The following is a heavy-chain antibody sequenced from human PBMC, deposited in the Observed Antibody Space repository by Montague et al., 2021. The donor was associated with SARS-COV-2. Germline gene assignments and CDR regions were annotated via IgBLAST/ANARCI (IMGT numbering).Heavy chain of an antibody. V-gene: IGHV4-34*01. CDR3: ARLGDGVVPSPILGVEPYYSYDYMDV. Sequence: SETLSLTCAVHGGSLSTYSWNWIRQPPGKGLEWIGEIHHGGSTNYNPSLKSRVTISADTPKNQFSLKLTSVAAADTAVYYCARLGDGVVPSPILGVEPYYSYDYMDVWGKGTTVTVSS. J-gene: IGHJ6*03. CDR1: GGSLSTYS. D-gene: IGHD2-2*02. CDR2: IHHGGST.